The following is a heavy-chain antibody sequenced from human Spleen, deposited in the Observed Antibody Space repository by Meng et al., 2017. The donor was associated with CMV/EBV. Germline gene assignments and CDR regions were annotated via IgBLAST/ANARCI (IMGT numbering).Heavy chain of an antibody. CDR3: ARHCAVVSGPYYYYGMDV. CDR2: INPNSGGT. J-gene: IGHJ6*02. V-gene: IGHV1-2*02. CDR1: GYTFTGYY. D-gene: IGHD2-15*01. Sequence: ASVKVSCKASGYTFTGYYMHWVRQAPGQGLEWMGWINPNSGGTNYAQKFQGRVTMTRDTSISTAYMELSRLRSDDTAVYYCARHCAVVSGPYYYYGMDVWGQGTTVTVSS.